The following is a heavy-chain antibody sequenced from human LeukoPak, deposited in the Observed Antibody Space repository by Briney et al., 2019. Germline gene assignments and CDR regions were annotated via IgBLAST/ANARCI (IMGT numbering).Heavy chain of an antibody. CDR3: ARDLGDRGIAVDPEDGWFDP. CDR1: GGSISSYY. Sequence: SETLSLTCTVSGGSISSYYWSWIRQPAGKGLEWIGRIYTSGSTNYNPSLKSRVTMSVDTSKNQFSLKLSSVTAADTAVYYRARDLGDRGIAVDPEDGWFDPWGQGTLVTVSS. V-gene: IGHV4-4*07. J-gene: IGHJ5*02. D-gene: IGHD6-19*01. CDR2: IYTSGST.